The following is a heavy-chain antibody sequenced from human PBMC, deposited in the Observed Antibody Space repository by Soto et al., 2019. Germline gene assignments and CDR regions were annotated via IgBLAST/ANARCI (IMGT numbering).Heavy chain of an antibody. CDR3: AKDSGSSWLDY. D-gene: IGHD6-13*01. V-gene: IGHV3-30*18. CDR1: GVTLSSYG. Sequence: PGXSLGLSCAASGVTLSSYGIHWVHQAPGKGLEWVAVISYDGSNKYYADSVKGRFTISRDNSKNTLYLQMNSLRAEDTAVYYCAKDSGSSWLDYWGQGTLVTVSS. CDR2: ISYDGSNK. J-gene: IGHJ4*02.